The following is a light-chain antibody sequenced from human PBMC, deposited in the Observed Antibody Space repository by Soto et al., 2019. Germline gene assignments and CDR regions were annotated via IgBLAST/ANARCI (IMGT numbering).Light chain of an antibody. CDR1: SSNIGASYD. Sequence: QSVLTQPPSVSGAPGQRVTISCTGSSSNIGASYDVHWYQQFPGTAPKLLIYGNINRPSGVPDRFSGSKSGTSGSLAITGLQAGGEADYYCQSYDTSLSGGVFGGGTKLTVL. J-gene: IGLJ3*02. CDR2: GNI. V-gene: IGLV1-40*01. CDR3: QSYDTSLSGGV.